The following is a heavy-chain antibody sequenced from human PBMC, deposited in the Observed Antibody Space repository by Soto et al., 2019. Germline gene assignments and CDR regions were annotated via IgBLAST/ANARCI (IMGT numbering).Heavy chain of an antibody. J-gene: IGHJ4*02. CDR3: ARRSSGWYFDY. D-gene: IGHD6-19*01. CDR1: GFTFSSYA. CDR2: ISGSGGST. Sequence: EVQLLESGGGLVQPGGSLRLSCAASGFTFSSYAMNWVRQAPGKGLEWVSVISGSGGSTYYADSVKGRFTISRDNSKNTLYLQMNSLRAEDTAVYYCARRSSGWYFDYWGQGTLVTLSS. V-gene: IGHV3-23*01.